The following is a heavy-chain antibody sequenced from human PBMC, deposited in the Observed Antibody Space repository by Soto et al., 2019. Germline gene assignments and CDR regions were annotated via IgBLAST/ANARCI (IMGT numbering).Heavy chain of an antibody. CDR1: GFTFSSHA. CDR2: ISGSGGST. Sequence: PGGSLRLSCAASGFTFSSHAMSWVRQAPGKGLEWVSAISGSGGSTYYADSVKGRFTISRDNSKNTLYLQMNSLRAEDTAVYYCATAAGGSRGPWDYWGQGTLVTVSS. J-gene: IGHJ4*02. CDR3: ATAAGGSRGPWDY. V-gene: IGHV3-23*01.